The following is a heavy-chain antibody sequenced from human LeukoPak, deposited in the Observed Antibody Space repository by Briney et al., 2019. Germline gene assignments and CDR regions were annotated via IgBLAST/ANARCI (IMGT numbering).Heavy chain of an antibody. CDR3: ARVSYSSGWYKVDY. D-gene: IGHD6-19*01. CDR1: GFTFSSYG. Sequence: GRSLRLSCAASGFTFSSYGMHWVRQAPGKGLEWVSSISSSSSYIYYADSVKGRFTISRDNAKNSLYLQMNSLRAEDTAVYYCARVSYSSGWYKVDYRGQGTLVTVSS. CDR2: ISSSSSYI. V-gene: IGHV3-21*01. J-gene: IGHJ4*02.